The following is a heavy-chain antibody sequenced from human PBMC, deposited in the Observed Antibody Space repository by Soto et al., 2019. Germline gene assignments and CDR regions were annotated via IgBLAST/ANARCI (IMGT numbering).Heavy chain of an antibody. J-gene: IGHJ6*02. CDR3: ARDRYFWSGYYTGLAYSGMDA. V-gene: IGHV3-48*02. D-gene: IGHD3-3*01. CDR1: GFTFSSYS. CDR2: ISSSSSTI. Sequence: PGGSLRLSCAASGFTFSSYSMNWVRQAPGKGLEWVSYISSSSSTIYYADSVKGRFTISRDNAKNSLYLQMNSLRDGDTAVYYCARDRYFWSGYYTGLAYSGMDALGQGTTVTVSS.